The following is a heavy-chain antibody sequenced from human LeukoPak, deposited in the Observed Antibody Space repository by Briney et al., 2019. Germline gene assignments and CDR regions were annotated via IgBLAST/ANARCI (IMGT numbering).Heavy chain of an antibody. D-gene: IGHD3-10*01. CDR1: GFTFSSYG. V-gene: IGHV3-23*01. Sequence: GGTLRLSCAASGFTFSSYGMSWVRPAPGKGLEWVSAISGSGGSTYYADSVKGRFTISRDNSKNTLYLQMNSLRAEDTAVYYCAKEGGREQLWFGELTYYFDYWGQGTLVTVSS. CDR2: ISGSGGST. CDR3: AKEGGREQLWFGELTYYFDY. J-gene: IGHJ4*02.